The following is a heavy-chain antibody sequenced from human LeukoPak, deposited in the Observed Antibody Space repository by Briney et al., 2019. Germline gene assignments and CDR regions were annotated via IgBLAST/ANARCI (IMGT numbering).Heavy chain of an antibody. Sequence: PSETLSLTCTVSGGSISSYYWSWIRQPAGKGLEWIGRIYTSGSTNYNPPLKSRVTMSVDTSKNQFSLKLSSVTAADTAVYYCARNACSSTSCYAGDWFDPWGQGTLVTVSS. J-gene: IGHJ5*02. CDR3: ARNACSSTSCYAGDWFDP. V-gene: IGHV4-4*07. CDR1: GGSISSYY. D-gene: IGHD2-2*01. CDR2: IYTSGST.